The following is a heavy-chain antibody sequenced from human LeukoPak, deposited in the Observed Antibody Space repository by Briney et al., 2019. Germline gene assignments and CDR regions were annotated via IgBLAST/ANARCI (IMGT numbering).Heavy chain of an antibody. CDR3: ARDGQSADNWFDP. CDR1: GFTFNIYG. CDR2: IGGSGVAT. V-gene: IGHV3-48*02. D-gene: IGHD3-3*01. Sequence: GGSLRLSCAASGFTFNIYGMNWVRQAPGKGLEWVAYIGGSGVATYYTDFVRGRFTIFRDNARNSLYLQMNSLRDEDTAIYYCARDGQSADNWFDPWGQGILVTVSS. J-gene: IGHJ5*02.